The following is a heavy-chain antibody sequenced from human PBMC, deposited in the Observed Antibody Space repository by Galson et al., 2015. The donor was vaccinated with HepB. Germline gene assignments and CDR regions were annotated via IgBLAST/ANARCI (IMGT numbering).Heavy chain of an antibody. CDR1: GYTFTSYA. V-gene: IGHV7-4-1*02. Sequence: SVKVSCKASGYTFTSYAMNWVRQAPGQGLEWMGWINTNTGNPTYAQGFTGRFVFSLDTSVSTAYLQISSLKAEDTAVYYCARGSYDYVWGSYRSHFDYWGQGTLVTVSS. J-gene: IGHJ4*02. D-gene: IGHD3-16*02. CDR2: INTNTGNP. CDR3: ARGSYDYVWGSYRSHFDY.